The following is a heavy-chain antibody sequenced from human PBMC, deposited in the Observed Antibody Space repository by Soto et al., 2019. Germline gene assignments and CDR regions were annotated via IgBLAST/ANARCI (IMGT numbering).Heavy chain of an antibody. CDR1: GFTFSTYA. CDR3: ARVPSKRAGTNYRGYHYYGMEV. J-gene: IGHJ6*02. D-gene: IGHD1-7*01. CDR2: ISYDGSYK. Sequence: QVHLVESGGGVVQPGRSLRLSCADSGFTFSTYAMHWVREAPGKGLAWVAVISYDGSYKYYADSVKGRFTISRANSKNRLYLQMNSLGALDTEVYYCARVPSKRAGTNYRGYHYYGMEVWCQGTTATGSS. V-gene: IGHV3-30*04.